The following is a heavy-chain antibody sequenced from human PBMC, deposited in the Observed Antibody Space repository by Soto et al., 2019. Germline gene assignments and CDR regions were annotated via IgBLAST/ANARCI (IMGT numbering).Heavy chain of an antibody. D-gene: IGHD7-27*01. CDR3: ARGPITGDAFDY. Sequence: QVQLVESGGGVVQPGRSLRLSCAASGFTFSSYAMHWVRQAPGKGLEWVAVISYDGSNKYYADSVKGRFTISRDNSKNTLYLQMNCLRAEDTAVYYWARGPITGDAFDYWGQGTLVTVSS. CDR2: ISYDGSNK. V-gene: IGHV3-30-3*01. CDR1: GFTFSSYA. J-gene: IGHJ4*02.